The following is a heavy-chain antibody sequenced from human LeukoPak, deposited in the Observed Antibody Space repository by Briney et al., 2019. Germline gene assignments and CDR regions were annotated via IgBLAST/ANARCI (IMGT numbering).Heavy chain of an antibody. CDR1: GFTFSSYA. J-gene: IGHJ4*02. Sequence: PGRSLRLSCAASGFTFSSYAMHWVRQAPGKGLEWVASIKEDGSERQYVDSVKGRFSISRDNTKGSLFLQLNSLRAEDTAVYYCASLGSRDSSGYYGDYWGQGTLVTVSS. CDR2: IKEDGSER. D-gene: IGHD3-22*01. CDR3: ASLGSRDSSGYYGDY. V-gene: IGHV3-7*03.